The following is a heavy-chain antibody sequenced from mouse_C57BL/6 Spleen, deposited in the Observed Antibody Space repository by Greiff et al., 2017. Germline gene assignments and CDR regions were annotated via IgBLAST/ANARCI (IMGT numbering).Heavy chain of an antibody. Sequence: QVQLQQPGAELVKPGASVKLSCKASGYTFTSYWMHWVKQRPGQGLEWIGMIHPNSGSTNYNEKFKSKATLTVDKSSSTAYMQLSSLTSEDSAVYYCARPLSNWDDFYDWGQGTTLTVSS. CDR3: ARPLSNWDDFYD. CDR2: IHPNSGST. D-gene: IGHD4-1*01. J-gene: IGHJ2*01. V-gene: IGHV1-64*01. CDR1: GYTFTSYW.